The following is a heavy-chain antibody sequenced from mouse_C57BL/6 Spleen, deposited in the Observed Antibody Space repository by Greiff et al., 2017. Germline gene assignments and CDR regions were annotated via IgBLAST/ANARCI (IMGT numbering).Heavy chain of an antibody. V-gene: IGHV5-17*01. CDR1: GFTFSDYG. CDR2: ISSGSSTI. Sequence: EVMLVESGGGLVKPGGSLKLSCEASGFTFSDYGMHWVRQAPEKGLEWVAYISSGSSTIYYADKVKGRFTISRDNAKNTLFLQMTSLRSEDTAMYYCARDGNPDYFDYWGQGTTLTVSS. D-gene: IGHD2-1*01. CDR3: ARDGNPDYFDY. J-gene: IGHJ2*01.